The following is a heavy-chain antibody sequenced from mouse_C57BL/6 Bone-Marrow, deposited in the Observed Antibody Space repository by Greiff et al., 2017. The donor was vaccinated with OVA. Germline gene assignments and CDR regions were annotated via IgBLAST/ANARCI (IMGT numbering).Heavy chain of an antibody. CDR1: GYSITSGYY. V-gene: IGHV3-6*01. CDR2: ISYDGSN. Sequence: EVQLQQSGPGLVKPSQSLSLTCSVTGYSITSGYYWNWIRQFPGNKLEWMGYISYDGSNNYNPSLKNRISITRDTSKNQFFLKLNSVTTEDTATYYCARKMVTNYFDYWGQGTTLTVSS. CDR3: ARKMVTNYFDY. J-gene: IGHJ2*01. D-gene: IGHD2-2*01.